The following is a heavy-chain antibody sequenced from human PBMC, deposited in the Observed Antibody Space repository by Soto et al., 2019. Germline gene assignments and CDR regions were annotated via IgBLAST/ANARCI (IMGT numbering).Heavy chain of an antibody. V-gene: IGHV3-43*01. J-gene: IGHJ6*02. CDR2: FSWDGSST. CDR3: AKAVGGYYYGMDV. CDR1: GFTFHDYT. Sequence: EEQLVESGGVVVQPGESLRLSCAASGFTFHDYTMHWVRQAPGKGLERVSLFSWDGSSTYYGDSVKGRFIISRDNSKNSLYLQMNSLRPEDTAVYYCAKAVGGYYYGMDVWGQGTTVTVSS. D-gene: IGHD3-16*01.